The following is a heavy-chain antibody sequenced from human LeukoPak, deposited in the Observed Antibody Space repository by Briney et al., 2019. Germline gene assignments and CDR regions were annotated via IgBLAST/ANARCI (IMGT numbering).Heavy chain of an antibody. CDR2: IYTSGST. J-gene: IGHJ3*02. V-gene: IGHV4-61*02. D-gene: IGHD2-2*01. CDR1: GGSFSTGSSY. Sequence: PSQTLSLTCTVSGGSFSTGSSYWSWIRQPAGKGLEWIGRIYTSGSTNYNPSLRSRVTISLDMSKNQLSLKLSSVTAADTAVYYCARVGIVVVPAPDAFDIWGQGTMVTVSS. CDR3: ARVGIVVVPAPDAFDI.